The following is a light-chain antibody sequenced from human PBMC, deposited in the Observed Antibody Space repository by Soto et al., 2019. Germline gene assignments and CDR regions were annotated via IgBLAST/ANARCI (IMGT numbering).Light chain of an antibody. CDR2: GAS. CDR1: QSVSSNF. CDR3: QQYGSSPIT. J-gene: IGKJ5*01. Sequence: EIVLTQSPGTLSLSPGERATLSCRASQSVSSNFLAWYQQKSGQAPRLLIYGASSSDTGIPDRFTGSGSGTDFTLTISRLEPEDFAAYYCQQYGSSPITFGQGTRLDIK. V-gene: IGKV3-20*01.